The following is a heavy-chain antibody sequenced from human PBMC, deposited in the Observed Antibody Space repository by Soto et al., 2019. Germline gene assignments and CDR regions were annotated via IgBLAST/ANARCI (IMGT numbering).Heavy chain of an antibody. CDR3: AKDRSIVHDYGDYVEYFQH. V-gene: IGHV3-23*01. CDR2: ISGSGGST. J-gene: IGHJ1*01. Sequence: GGSLRLSCAASGFTFSSYAMSWVRQAPGKGLEWVSAISGSGGSTYYADSVKGRFTISRDNSKNTLYLQMNSLRAEDTAVYYCAKDRSIVHDYGDYVEYFQHWGQGTLVTVSS. D-gene: IGHD4-17*01. CDR1: GFTFSSYA.